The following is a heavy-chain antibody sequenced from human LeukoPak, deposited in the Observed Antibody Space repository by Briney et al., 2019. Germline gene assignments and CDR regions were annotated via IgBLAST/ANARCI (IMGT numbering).Heavy chain of an antibody. J-gene: IGHJ4*02. Sequence: SETLSLTCSVYGGSFTAYYWGWIRQPPGKGLEWIGEINHSGSAGHNPSLNSRVTLSVDTSKNQFSLRLSSVTAADTAVYYCASRYCTSTSCYIPDWDQGTLVTVSS. V-gene: IGHV4-34*01. CDR3: ASRYCTSTSCYIPD. CDR1: GGSFTAYY. CDR2: INHSGSA. D-gene: IGHD2-2*02.